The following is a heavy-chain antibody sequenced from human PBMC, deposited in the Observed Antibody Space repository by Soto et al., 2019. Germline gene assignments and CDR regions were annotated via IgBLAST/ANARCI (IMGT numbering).Heavy chain of an antibody. CDR3: ARNGDYSYYYYHMDV. CDR2: INRDGSST. Sequence: GGSLRLSCAASGFAFSSCWMHWVRQAPGKGLVWVSRINRDGSSTSYADSVKGRFTISRDNAKNTLYLQMNSLRAEDTAVYYCARNGDYSYYYYHMDVWGKGTTVTVSS. CDR1: GFAFSSCW. D-gene: IGHD4-17*01. J-gene: IGHJ6*03. V-gene: IGHV3-74*01.